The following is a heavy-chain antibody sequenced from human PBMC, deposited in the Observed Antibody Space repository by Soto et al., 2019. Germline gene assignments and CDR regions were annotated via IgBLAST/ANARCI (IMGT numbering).Heavy chain of an antibody. CDR1: GFTFNNFAM. J-gene: IGHJ4*02. CDR2: IYHSGST. CDR3: ARGVLLWFGEPKYYFDY. V-gene: IGHV4-4*02. D-gene: IGHD3-10*01. Sequence: GSLRLSCAAFGFTFNNFAMSWVRQPPGKGLEWIGEIYHSGSTNYNPSLKSRVTISVDKSKNQFSLKLSSVTAADTAVYYCARGVLLWFGEPKYYFDYWGQGTLVTVSS.